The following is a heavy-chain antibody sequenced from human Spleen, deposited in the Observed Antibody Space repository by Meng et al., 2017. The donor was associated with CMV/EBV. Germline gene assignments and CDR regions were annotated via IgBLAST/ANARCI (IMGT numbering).Heavy chain of an antibody. CDR1: GGSLSSISSY. V-gene: IGHV4-39*07. CDR3: ARFRESLDY. Sequence: SETLSLTCTVSGGSLSSISSYWGWIRQPPGKGLEWIGSLYSGGSTYYNPSLKSRVTISVDTSKNQFSLRLTSVTAADTAIYYCARFRESLDYWGQGTLVTVSS. CDR2: LYSGGST. J-gene: IGHJ4*02.